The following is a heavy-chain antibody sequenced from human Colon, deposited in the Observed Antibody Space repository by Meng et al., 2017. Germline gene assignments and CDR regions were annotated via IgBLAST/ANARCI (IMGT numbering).Heavy chain of an antibody. D-gene: IGHD3-22*01. J-gene: IGHJ4*02. CDR1: GGSFSGYY. CDR3: ASSDYYRSDY. Sequence: VQLQELGEGLLKPSETLSLTWAVYGGSFSGYYWNWIRQSPGKGLEWIGQINHSGRTIYNPSLKSRVTTSIDTSKNQFSLKLNSVTAADTAVYYCASSDYYRSDYWGQGTLVTVSS. CDR2: INHSGRT. V-gene: IGHV4-34*01.